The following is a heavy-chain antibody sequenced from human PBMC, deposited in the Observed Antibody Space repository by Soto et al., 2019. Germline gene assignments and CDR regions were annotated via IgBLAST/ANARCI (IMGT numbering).Heavy chain of an antibody. Sequence: SQTRSRSCAISGDSVSSNSAVWNWTRQSPSRGLDTLGRTYYRSKWSTDYAVSMKARITDNTDTSKNKSSLQLNSMTPEDTAVYYRAIPFAGGYDYWGQGTLVTVSS. CDR2: TYYRSKWST. D-gene: IGHD1-26*01. CDR3: AIPFAGGYDY. CDR1: GDSVSSNSAV. J-gene: IGHJ4*02. V-gene: IGHV6-1*01.